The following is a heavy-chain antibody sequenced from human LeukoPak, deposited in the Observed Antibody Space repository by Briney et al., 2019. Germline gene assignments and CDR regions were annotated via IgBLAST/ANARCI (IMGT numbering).Heavy chain of an antibody. CDR1: GGSISSYY. CDR2: IYYSGST. J-gene: IGHJ5*02. D-gene: IGHD5-24*01. CDR3: ARGGGEMATTDRLFDP. V-gene: IGHV4-59*01. Sequence: PSETLSLTCTVSGGSISSYYWNWIRQPPGKGLEWIGYIYYSGSTNYNPSLKSRVTISVDTSKNQFSLKLSSVTAADTAVYYCARGGGEMATTDRLFDPWGQGTLVTVSS.